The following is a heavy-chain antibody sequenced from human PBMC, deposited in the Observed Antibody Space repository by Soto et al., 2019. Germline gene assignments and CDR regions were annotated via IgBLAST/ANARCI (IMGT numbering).Heavy chain of an antibody. J-gene: IGHJ4*02. CDR1: GGSFSGYY. V-gene: IGHV4-34*01. Sequence: SETLSLTCAVYGGSFSGYYWSWIRQPPGKGLEWIGEINHSGSTNYNPSLKSRVTISVDTSKNQFSLKLSSVTAADTAVYYCARGGQVLLRGNWNYYHYWGQGTLVTVSS. CDR2: INHSGST. CDR3: ARGGQVLLRGNWNYYHY. D-gene: IGHD2-2*01.